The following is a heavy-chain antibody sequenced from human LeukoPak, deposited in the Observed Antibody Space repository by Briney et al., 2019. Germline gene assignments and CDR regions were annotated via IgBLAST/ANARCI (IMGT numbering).Heavy chain of an antibody. D-gene: IGHD3-3*01. CDR2: IKSKSYGGTI. Sequence: PGGSLRLSCTASGFTLGDYSLSWVRQAPGKGLEWVGFIKSKSYGGTIEYAASVKGRFTISRDDSKSIAYLQMNSLKTDDTALYYCTGGLTIFGVVTIDYWGQGTLVTVSS. J-gene: IGHJ4*02. CDR1: GFTLGDYS. CDR3: TGGLTIFGVVTIDY. V-gene: IGHV3-49*04.